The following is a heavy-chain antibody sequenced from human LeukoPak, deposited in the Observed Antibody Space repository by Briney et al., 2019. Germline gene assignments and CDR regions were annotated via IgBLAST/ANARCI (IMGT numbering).Heavy chain of an antibody. CDR2: IKQDGSEI. CDR1: GFPFSTYW. Sequence: GGSLRLSCAASGFPFSTYWMNWVRQAPGKGLEWVANIKQDGSEIYYVDSVKGRFTISRDNAKNSLYLQMNSLRAEDTAVYYCARQATVTTNKLFDYWGQGTLVTVS. V-gene: IGHV3-7*03. J-gene: IGHJ4*02. CDR3: ARQATVTTNKLFDY. D-gene: IGHD4-17*01.